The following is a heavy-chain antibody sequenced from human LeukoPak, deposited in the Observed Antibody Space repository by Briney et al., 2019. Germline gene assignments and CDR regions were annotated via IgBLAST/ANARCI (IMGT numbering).Heavy chain of an antibody. V-gene: IGHV1-2*02. D-gene: IGHD3-22*01. J-gene: IGHJ4*02. CDR3: ARVRGRYYDSSGYPFDY. CDR1: GYTFTGYY. CDR2: INPNSGGT. Sequence: ASVKVSCKASGYTFTGYYVHWVRQAPGQGLEWMGWINPNSGGTNYAQKFQGRVTMTGDTSISTAYMELSRLRSDDTAVYYCARVRGRYYDSSGYPFDYWGQGTLVTVSS.